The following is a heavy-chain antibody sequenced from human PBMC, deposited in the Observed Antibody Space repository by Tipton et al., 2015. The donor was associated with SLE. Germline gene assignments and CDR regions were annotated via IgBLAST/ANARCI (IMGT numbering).Heavy chain of an antibody. J-gene: IGHJ4*02. V-gene: IGHV4-30-2*01. CDR3: ASLSQIAAWNY. CDR1: GGSISSGGYS. Sequence: TLSLTCAVSGGSISSGGYSWSWIRQPPGKGLEWIGYIYHSGSTYYNPSLKSRVTISVDTSKNQFSLKLSSVTAADTAVYYCASLSQIAAWNYWGQGTLVTVSS. CDR2: IYHSGST. D-gene: IGHD6-6*01.